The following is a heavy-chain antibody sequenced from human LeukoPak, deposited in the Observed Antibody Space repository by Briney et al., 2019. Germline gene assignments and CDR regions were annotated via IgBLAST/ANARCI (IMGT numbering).Heavy chain of an antibody. CDR1: GFTVSSNY. J-gene: IGHJ4*02. CDR3: ASSGVFPHNPLDY. CDR2: IYSGGST. D-gene: IGHD6-19*01. Sequence: GGSLRLSCAASGFTVSSNYMSWVRQAPGKGLEWVSVIYSGGSTYYAVSVKGRFNIFRDNSKSMLYLQMNSLRAEDTAVYYCASSGVFPHNPLDYWGQGTLVTVSS. V-gene: IGHV3-53*01.